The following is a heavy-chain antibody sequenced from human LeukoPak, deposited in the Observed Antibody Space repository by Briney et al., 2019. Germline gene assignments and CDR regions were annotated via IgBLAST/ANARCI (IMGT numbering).Heavy chain of an antibody. CDR3: ARYCSGGSCEAFGY. Sequence: ASVKVSCKASGGTFSSYAISWVRQAPGQGLEWMGRINPNSGGTNYAQKFQGRVTMTRDTSISTAYMELSRLRSDDTAVYYCARYCSGGSCEAFGYWGQGTLVTVSS. CDR1: GGTFSSYA. CDR2: INPNSGGT. J-gene: IGHJ4*02. D-gene: IGHD2-15*01. V-gene: IGHV1-2*06.